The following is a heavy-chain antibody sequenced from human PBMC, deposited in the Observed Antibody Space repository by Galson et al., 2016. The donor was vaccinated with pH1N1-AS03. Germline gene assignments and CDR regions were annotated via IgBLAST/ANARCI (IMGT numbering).Heavy chain of an antibody. CDR2: ISNDGSNK. CDR1: GFIFSSYL. V-gene: IGHV3-30-3*01. D-gene: IGHD3-22*01. Sequence: SLRLSCAASGFIFSSYLMHWVRQAPGKGLEWLAVISNDGSNKYYADSVKGRFTISRDNSKNTLYLQMYSLRVDDTALYYCAKIGVRGLWYFDVWGRGTLVTVSS. J-gene: IGHJ2*01. CDR3: AKIGVRGLWYFDV.